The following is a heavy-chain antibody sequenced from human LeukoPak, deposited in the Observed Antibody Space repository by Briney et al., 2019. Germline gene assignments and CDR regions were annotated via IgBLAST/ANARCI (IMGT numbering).Heavy chain of an antibody. Sequence: PSETLSLTCPVSGGSISSYYWSWIRQPPGKGLEWIGYIYYSGSTNYDPSLKTRVTISVATSKNQFSLKLSSVTAADTAVYYCARVTYCSGGSCYDSDNWFDPWGQGTLVTVSS. J-gene: IGHJ5*02. CDR1: GGSISSYY. CDR2: IYYSGST. CDR3: ARVTYCSGGSCYDSDNWFDP. V-gene: IGHV4-59*01. D-gene: IGHD2-15*01.